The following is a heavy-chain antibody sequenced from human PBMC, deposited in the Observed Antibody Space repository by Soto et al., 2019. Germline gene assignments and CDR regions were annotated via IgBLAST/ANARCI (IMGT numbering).Heavy chain of an antibody. D-gene: IGHD3-10*01. Sequence: EVQLVETGGGLIQPGGSLRLSCAASGFTVSSNYMSWVRQAPGKGLEWVSVIYSGGSTYYAATVKGRFTISRDNSKNTLYLQMNSLRAEDTSVYYCARDSRGGMDVWGQGTTVTVSS. CDR2: IYSGGST. J-gene: IGHJ6*02. V-gene: IGHV3-53*02. CDR3: ARDSRGGMDV. CDR1: GFTVSSNY.